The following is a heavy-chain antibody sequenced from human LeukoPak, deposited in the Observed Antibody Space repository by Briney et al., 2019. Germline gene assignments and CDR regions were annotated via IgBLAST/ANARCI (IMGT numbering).Heavy chain of an antibody. J-gene: IGHJ4*02. Sequence: PSETLSLTCSISGVSMSSYYWNWIRKPAGKGLEWIGRIYVSGSTSYNPSLKSRVTMSIDTSKNQFPLNLNSVTAADTAVYYCAREIDFPGGLRIDFWGQGILVTVSS. CDR1: GVSMSSYY. CDR3: AREIDFPGGLRIDF. V-gene: IGHV4-4*07. CDR2: IYVSGST. D-gene: IGHD3/OR15-3a*01.